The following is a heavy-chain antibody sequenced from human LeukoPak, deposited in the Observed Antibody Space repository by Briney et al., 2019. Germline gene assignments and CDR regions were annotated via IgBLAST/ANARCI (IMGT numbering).Heavy chain of an antibody. Sequence: SVKVSCKASGGTFSSYAISWVRQAPGQGLEWMGRIIPIFGTANYAQKFQGRVTITTDESTSTAYMELSSLRSEDTPVYYCARTLRITMIVVAPDAFVIWGQGTMVTVSS. CDR3: ARTLRITMIVVAPDAFVI. D-gene: IGHD3-22*01. CDR1: GGTFSSYA. J-gene: IGHJ3*02. V-gene: IGHV1-69*05. CDR2: IIPIFGTA.